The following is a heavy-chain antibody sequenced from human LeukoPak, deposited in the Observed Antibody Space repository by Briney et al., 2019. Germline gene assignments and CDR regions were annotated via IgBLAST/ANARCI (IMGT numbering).Heavy chain of an antibody. CDR3: AREGYYDSSGYYLAEYFQH. CDR2: IYSGGST. V-gene: IGHV3-53*01. D-gene: IGHD3-22*01. Sequence: PGGSLRLSCAASGFTVSSNYMGWVRQAPGKGLEWVSVIYSGGSTYYADSVKGRFTISRDNSKNTLYLQMNSLRAEDTAVYYCAREGYYDSSGYYLAEYFQHWGQGTLVTVSS. CDR1: GFTVSSNY. J-gene: IGHJ1*01.